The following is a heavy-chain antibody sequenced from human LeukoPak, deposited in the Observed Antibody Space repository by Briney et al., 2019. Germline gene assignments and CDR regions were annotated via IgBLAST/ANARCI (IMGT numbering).Heavy chain of an antibody. Sequence: ASXKVSCKASGYTFTSYGISWVRQAPGQGLEWMGWISAYNGNTNYAQKLQGRVTMTTDTSTSTAYMELRSLRSDDTAVYYCVRDHSSSSAFDIWGQGTMVTVSS. CDR3: VRDHSSSSAFDI. CDR2: ISAYNGNT. CDR1: GYTFTSYG. D-gene: IGHD6-6*01. J-gene: IGHJ3*02. V-gene: IGHV1-18*01.